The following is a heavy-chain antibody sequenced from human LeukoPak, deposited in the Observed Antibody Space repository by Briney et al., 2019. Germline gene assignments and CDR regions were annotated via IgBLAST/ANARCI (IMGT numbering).Heavy chain of an antibody. V-gene: IGHV4-59*01. CDR1: GGSISGYY. CDR3: ARVLGYCSGGSCYIFDY. J-gene: IGHJ4*02. D-gene: IGHD2-15*01. Sequence: PSETLSLTCTVSGGSISGYYWSWIRQPPGKGLEWIGFIYYTGNTNYNPSLESRLTISVDTSKNQFSLKVSSVTAADTALYYCARVLGYCSGGSCYIFDYWGQGTLVTVSS. CDR2: IYYTGNT.